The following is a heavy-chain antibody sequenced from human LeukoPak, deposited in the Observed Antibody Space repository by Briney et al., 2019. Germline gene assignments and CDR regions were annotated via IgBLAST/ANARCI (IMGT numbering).Heavy chain of an antibody. CDR3: ARGRNYYGSGSYYSKLHQYYFDY. V-gene: IGHV4-34*01. J-gene: IGHJ4*02. CDR2: INHSGST. Sequence: SETLSLTCAGYGGSFSGYYWSWIRQPPGKGLEWIGEINHSGSTNYNPSLKSRVTISVDTSKNQFSLKLSSVTAADTAVYYCARGRNYYGSGSYYSKLHQYYFDYWGQGTLVTVSS. D-gene: IGHD3-10*01. CDR1: GGSFSGYY.